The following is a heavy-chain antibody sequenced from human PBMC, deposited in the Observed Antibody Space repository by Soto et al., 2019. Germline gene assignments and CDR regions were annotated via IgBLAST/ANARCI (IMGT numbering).Heavy chain of an antibody. V-gene: IGHV4-30-4*01. CDR3: ARVTGPYYYYYYGMDV. D-gene: IGHD7-27*01. CDR1: GGSISSGDYY. J-gene: IGHJ6*02. CDR2: IYYSWST. Sequence: PSETLSLTCTVSGGSISSGDYYWSWIRQPPGKGLEWIGYIYYSWSTYYNPSLKSRVTISVDTSKNQFSLKLSSVTAADTAVYYCARVTGPYYYYYYGMDVWGQGTTVTVSS.